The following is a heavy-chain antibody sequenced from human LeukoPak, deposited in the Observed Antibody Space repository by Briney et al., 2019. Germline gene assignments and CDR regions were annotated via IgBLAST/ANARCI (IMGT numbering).Heavy chain of an antibody. D-gene: IGHD4-11*01. V-gene: IGHV4-4*07. J-gene: IGHJ4*02. Sequence: SETLSLTCTVSGGSISSNYWSWIRQPAWKGLQWIGRIYTSASTNYNPSPKSRVTISVDKSKNQFSLKLSSVTAADTAVYYCARSLSGVTRAFDYWGQGTLVTVSS. CDR1: GGSISSNY. CDR3: ARSLSGVTRAFDY. CDR2: IYTSAST.